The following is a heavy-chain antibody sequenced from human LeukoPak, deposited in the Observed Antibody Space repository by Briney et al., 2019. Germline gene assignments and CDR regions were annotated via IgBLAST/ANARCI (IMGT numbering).Heavy chain of an antibody. CDR1: GFTFSNYG. J-gene: IGHJ4*02. CDR3: ARGACSTTGYAKTGY. D-gene: IGHD2-2*01. Sequence: GGSLRLSCAASGFTFSNYGMHWVRQAPGKGLEWLAVISFDGSSKYEADSVKGRFTISRDNSKHTLYLRMNSLRLDDTAVYYCARGACSTTGYAKTGYWGQGTLVTVSS. CDR2: ISFDGSSK. V-gene: IGHV3-30-3*01.